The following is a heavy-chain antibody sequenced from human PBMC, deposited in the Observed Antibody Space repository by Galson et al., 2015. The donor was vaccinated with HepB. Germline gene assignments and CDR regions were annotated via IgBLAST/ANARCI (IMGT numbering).Heavy chain of an antibody. Sequence: PALVKPTQTLTLTCTFSGFSLSTSGMCVSWIRQPPGKALEWLALIDWDDDKYYSTSLKTRLTISKDTSKNQVVLTMTNMDPVDTATYYCARILIAAAGTGAFDIWGQGTMVTVSS. J-gene: IGHJ3*02. CDR3: ARILIAAAGTGAFDI. CDR2: IDWDDDK. CDR1: GFSLSTSGMC. D-gene: IGHD6-13*01. V-gene: IGHV2-70*01.